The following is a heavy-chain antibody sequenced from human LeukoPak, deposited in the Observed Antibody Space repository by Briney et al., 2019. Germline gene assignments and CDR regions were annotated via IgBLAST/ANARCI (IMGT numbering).Heavy chain of an antibody. D-gene: IGHD2-21*01. V-gene: IGHV3-30-3*01. CDR3: AYSSYYYYYGMDV. CDR1: GFTFSSYA. Sequence: GRSLRLSCAASGFTFSSYAMHWVRQAPGKGLEWVAVISYGGSNKYYADSVKGRFTISRDNSKNTLYLQMNSLRAEDTAVYYCAYSSYYYYYGMDVWGQGTTVTVSS. CDR2: ISYGGSNK. J-gene: IGHJ6*02.